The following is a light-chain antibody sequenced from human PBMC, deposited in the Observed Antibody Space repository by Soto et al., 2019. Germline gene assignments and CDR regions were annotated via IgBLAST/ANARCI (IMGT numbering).Light chain of an antibody. Sequence: ILMTQSPSTLSVSPGERATLSCRASQSVSSDFAWYRQKPGQAPRLLIYGASTRATGIPARFSGSGSGTEFTLTISGLQSEDFEVYYCQHYNNWPRTFGQGTKVDNK. CDR1: QSVSSD. J-gene: IGKJ1*01. V-gene: IGKV3-15*01. CDR2: GAS. CDR3: QHYNNWPRT.